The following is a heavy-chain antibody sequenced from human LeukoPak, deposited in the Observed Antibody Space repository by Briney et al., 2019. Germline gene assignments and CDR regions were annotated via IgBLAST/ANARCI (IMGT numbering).Heavy chain of an antibody. J-gene: IGHJ4*02. D-gene: IGHD5-12*01. V-gene: IGHV3-33*01. CDR3: ARVRGGYSGYDAFDY. CDR1: GFTFSSYG. Sequence: GGSLRLSCAASGFTFSSYGMHWVRQAPGKGLEWVAVIWYDGSNKYYADSVKGRFTISRDNSKNTLYLQMNSLRAEDTAVYYCARVRGGYSGYDAFDYWGQGTLVTVSS. CDR2: IWYDGSNK.